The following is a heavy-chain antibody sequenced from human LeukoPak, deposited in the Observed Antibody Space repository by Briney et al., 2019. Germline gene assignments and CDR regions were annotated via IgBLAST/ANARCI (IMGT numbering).Heavy chain of an antibody. J-gene: IGHJ3*02. Sequence: PSETLSLTCTVSGGSISSYYWSWIRQPPGKGLEWIGYIYYSGSTNYNPSLKSRVTISVDTSKNQFSLKLSSVTAADTAVYYCARKKGYCSSTSCHEAFDIWGQGTMVTVSS. CDR1: GGSISSYY. CDR3: ARKKGYCSSTSCHEAFDI. CDR2: IYYSGST. D-gene: IGHD2-2*01. V-gene: IGHV4-59*01.